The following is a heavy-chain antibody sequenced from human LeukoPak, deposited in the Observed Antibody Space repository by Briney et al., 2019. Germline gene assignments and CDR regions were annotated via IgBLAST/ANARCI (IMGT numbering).Heavy chain of an antibody. J-gene: IGHJ4*02. CDR3: ARRKARDFDY. D-gene: IGHD5-12*01. V-gene: IGHV4-39*01. CDR2: IYYSGST. CDR1: GGSISSSSYY. Sequence: SETLSLTCTVSGGSISSSSYYWGWIRQPPGKGLEWIGSIYYSGSTYYNPSLKSRFTRSVDTSKNQFSLKLSSVTAADTAVYYCARRKARDFDYWGQGTLVTVSS.